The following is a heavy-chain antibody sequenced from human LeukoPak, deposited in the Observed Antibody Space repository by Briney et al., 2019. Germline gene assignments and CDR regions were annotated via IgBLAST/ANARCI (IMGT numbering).Heavy chain of an antibody. CDR3: ARSPLDDSSGYYPLAFDI. Sequence: SETLSLTCTVSGGSISSYYWSWIRQPPGKGLEWIGYIYYSGSTYYNPSLKSRVTISVDTSKNQFSLKLSSVTAADTAVYYCARSPLDDSSGYYPLAFDIWGQGTMVTVSS. CDR2: IYYSGST. V-gene: IGHV4-59*06. J-gene: IGHJ3*02. D-gene: IGHD3-22*01. CDR1: GGSISSYY.